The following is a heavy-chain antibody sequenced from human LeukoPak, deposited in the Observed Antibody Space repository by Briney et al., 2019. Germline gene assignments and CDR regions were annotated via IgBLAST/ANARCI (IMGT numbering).Heavy chain of an antibody. Sequence: ASVTVSCKASGYTFTSYDINWVRQATGLGLEWMGWMNPNSGNTGYAQKFQGRVTMTRNTSISTAYMELSSLRSEDTAVYYCARAGDSYFDYWGQGTLVTVSS. CDR1: GYTFTSYD. CDR2: MNPNSGNT. CDR3: ARAGDSYFDY. D-gene: IGHD3-10*01. J-gene: IGHJ4*02. V-gene: IGHV1-8*01.